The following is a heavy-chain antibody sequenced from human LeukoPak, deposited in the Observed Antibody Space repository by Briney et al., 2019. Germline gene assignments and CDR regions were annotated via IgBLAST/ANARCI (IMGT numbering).Heavy chain of an antibody. V-gene: IGHV1-2*02. Sequence: ASVKVSCKASGYTFTAYYMHWVRQAPGQGLEWMGWINPNTGDTNSAQYFQGRVTMTRDTSITTVYMELSRLRSDDTAVYYCARDGGFDFWGQGTRVTVSS. D-gene: IGHD4-23*01. CDR3: ARDGGFDF. CDR1: GYTFTAYY. CDR2: INPNTGDT. J-gene: IGHJ4*02.